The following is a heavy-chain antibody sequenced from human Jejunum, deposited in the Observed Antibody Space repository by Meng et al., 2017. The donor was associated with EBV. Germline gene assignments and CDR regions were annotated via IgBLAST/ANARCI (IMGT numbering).Heavy chain of an antibody. CDR1: GFTLSDHW. V-gene: IGHV3-74*01. D-gene: IGHD1-26*01. J-gene: IGHJ4*02. CDR3: TRAGYYRFDY. Sequence: EVQVVESGGGLVHPGGSLRLSCPASGFTLSDHWIHWVRQAPGEGLMWVSRINPDGRTINYGDSVKGRFTISRDNAKNTVYLQMNSLRAEDTAVYYCTRAGYYRFDYWGQGALVTVSS. CDR2: INPDGRTI.